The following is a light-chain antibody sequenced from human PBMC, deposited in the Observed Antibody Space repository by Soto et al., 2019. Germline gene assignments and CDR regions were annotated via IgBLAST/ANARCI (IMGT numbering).Light chain of an antibody. Sequence: ILLTQSPGTLSLSPGDRATLSCRASQTVSNIYLVWYQQRPGQAPRLLIYETSIRASGIPDRFSGSGSGTDFTLTISRLEPEDFAVYWCQQFGTSQYTFGQGTKVDIK. CDR1: QTVSNIY. CDR3: QQFGTSQYT. CDR2: ETS. V-gene: IGKV3-20*01. J-gene: IGKJ2*01.